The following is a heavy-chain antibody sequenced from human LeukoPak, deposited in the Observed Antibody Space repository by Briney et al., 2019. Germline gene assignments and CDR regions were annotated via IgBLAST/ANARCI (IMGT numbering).Heavy chain of an antibody. CDR3: ARGRVVVPAATNFDY. CDR1: GYTFTGYY. J-gene: IGHJ4*02. D-gene: IGHD2-2*01. CDR2: INPNSSGT. Sequence: VASVKVSCKASGYTFTGYYMHWVRQAPGQGLEWMGWINPNSSGTNYAQKFQGRVTMTRDTSISTAYMELSRLRSDDTAVYYCARGRVVVPAATNFDYWGQGTLVTVSS. V-gene: IGHV1-2*02.